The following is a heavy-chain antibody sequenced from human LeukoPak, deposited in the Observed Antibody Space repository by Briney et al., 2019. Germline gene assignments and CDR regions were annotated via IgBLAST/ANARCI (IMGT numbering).Heavy chain of an antibody. D-gene: IGHD1-26*01. V-gene: IGHV3-33*01. CDR2: ICYDGSNK. J-gene: IGHJ4*02. CDR1: GVTFSSYG. CDR3: ARDYSGSYYVAYYFDY. Sequence: PGGSLRLSCAASGVTFSSYGMNWVRQAPGKGLEWVGDICYDGSNKYYADSVKGRFTISRDNSKNTLYLQMNSLRAEDTAVYYCARDYSGSYYVAYYFDYWGQGTLVTVSS.